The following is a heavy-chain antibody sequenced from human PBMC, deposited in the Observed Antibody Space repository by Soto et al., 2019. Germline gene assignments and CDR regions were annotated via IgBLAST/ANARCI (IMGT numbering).Heavy chain of an antibody. CDR3: ARGDGGAGQQGINFDC. J-gene: IGHJ4*02. CDR2: IIPILGIA. Sequence: SVKVSCKASGGTFSSYTISWVRQAPGQGLEWMGRIIPILGIANYAQKFQGRVTITADKSTSTAYMELSSLRSEDTAVYYCARGDGGAGQQGINFDCWGKGPLVTASS. CDR1: GGTFSSYT. D-gene: IGHD6-19*01. V-gene: IGHV1-69*02.